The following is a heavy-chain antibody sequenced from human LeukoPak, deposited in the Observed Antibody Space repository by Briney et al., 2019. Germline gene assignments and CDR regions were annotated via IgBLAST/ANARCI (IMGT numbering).Heavy chain of an antibody. CDR1: GYTFTSYD. CDR2: ISAYNGNT. J-gene: IGHJ4*02. CDR3: ARDGHYCSGGSCYSVY. D-gene: IGHD2-15*01. Sequence: ASVKVSCKASGYTFTSYDISWVRQAPGQGLEWMGWISAYNGNTNYAQKLQGRVTMTTDTSTSTAYMELRSLRSDDTAVYYCARDGHYCSGGSCYSVYWGQGTLVTVSS. V-gene: IGHV1-18*01.